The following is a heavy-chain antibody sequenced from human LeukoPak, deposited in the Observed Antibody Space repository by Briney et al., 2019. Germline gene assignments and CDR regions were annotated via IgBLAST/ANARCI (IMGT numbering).Heavy chain of an antibody. CDR2: IYTSGST. V-gene: IGHV4-39*07. CDR1: GGSISSSSYY. D-gene: IGHD4-17*01. J-gene: IGHJ4*02. CDR3: AREVTTFDY. Sequence: PSETLSLTCTVSGGSISSSSYYWGWIRQPPGKGLEWIGRIYTSGSTNYNPSLKSRVTMSADTSKNQFSLKLSSVTAADTAVYYCAREVTTFDYWGQGTLVTVSS.